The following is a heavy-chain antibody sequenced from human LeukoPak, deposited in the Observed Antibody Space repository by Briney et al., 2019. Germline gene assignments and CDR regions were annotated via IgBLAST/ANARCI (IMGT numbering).Heavy chain of an antibody. CDR2: MIHSGRT. J-gene: IGHJ4*02. Sequence: SETLSLTCAVYGGSFSDYYWSWIRQPPGKGLEWIGEMIHSGRTNYNPSLKSRVTISLDTSKHQFSLKLSSVTAADTAVYYCARQVRSWGTYRYYFDYWGQGTLVTVSS. CDR1: GGSFSDYY. CDR3: ARQVRSWGTYRYYFDY. V-gene: IGHV4-34*12. D-gene: IGHD3-16*02.